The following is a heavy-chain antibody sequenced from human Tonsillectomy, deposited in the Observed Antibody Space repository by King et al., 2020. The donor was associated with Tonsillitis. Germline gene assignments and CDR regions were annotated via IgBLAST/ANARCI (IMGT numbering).Heavy chain of an antibody. Sequence: VQLQESGPGLVKPSQTLSLTCAVSGGSISSGGYSWSWIRQPPGKGLEWIGYIYYSGSTYYNPSLKSRVTISVDTSKNQFSLKLSSVTAADTAVYYCAVSVAATFIESFQHWGQGPLVTVSS. J-gene: IGHJ1*01. CDR1: GGSISSGGYS. CDR2: IYYSGST. D-gene: IGHD2-15*01. V-gene: IGHV4-30-4*07. CDR3: AVSVAATFIESFQH.